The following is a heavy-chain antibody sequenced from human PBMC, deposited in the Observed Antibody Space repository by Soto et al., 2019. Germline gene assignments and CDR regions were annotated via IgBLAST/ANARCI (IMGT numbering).Heavy chain of an antibody. J-gene: IGHJ4*02. V-gene: IGHV1-8*02. Sequence: ASVKVSCKASGYTFTSYDIYWVRQATGQGLEWMGWMNPSTGNSGYAQKFQGRVTMTSDTSISTAYLQWSSLKASDTAMYYCARQLSHICDSWGQGTLVTVSS. CDR3: ARQLSHICDS. CDR2: MNPSTGNS. CDR1: GYTFTSYD. D-gene: IGHD1-1*01.